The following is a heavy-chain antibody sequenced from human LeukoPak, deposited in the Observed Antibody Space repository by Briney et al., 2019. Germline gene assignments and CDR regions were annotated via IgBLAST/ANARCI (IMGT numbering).Heavy chain of an antibody. CDR2: ISDSGYNT. V-gene: IGHV3-23*01. Sequence: PGGSLRLSCAASGFTFRNYAMSWVRQAPGKVLEWISAISDSGYNTYYADSVKGRFTISRDNSKNTLYLQMNSLRAEDTAVYYCARAAGWGSYYDYRYWGQGTLVTVSS. D-gene: IGHD1-26*01. CDR1: GFTFRNYA. J-gene: IGHJ4*02. CDR3: ARAAGWGSYYDYRY.